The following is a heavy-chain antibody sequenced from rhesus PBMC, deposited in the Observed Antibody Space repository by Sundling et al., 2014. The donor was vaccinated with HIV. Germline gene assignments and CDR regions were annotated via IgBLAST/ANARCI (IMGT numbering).Heavy chain of an antibody. J-gene: IGHJ4*01. CDR3: ARSLPGTSGYFDY. D-gene: IGHD1-1*01. V-gene: IGHV4-160*01. Sequence: QVQLQESGPGLLKPSETLSLTCAVSGGSISSYYWNWIRQPPGKGLEWIGRIYGSGGRTQFNPALKTRVTIAIDTSKNQFSLKLTSVTAADTAVYYCARSLPGTSGYFDYWGQGVLVTVSS. CDR1: GGSISSYY. CDR2: IYGSGGRT.